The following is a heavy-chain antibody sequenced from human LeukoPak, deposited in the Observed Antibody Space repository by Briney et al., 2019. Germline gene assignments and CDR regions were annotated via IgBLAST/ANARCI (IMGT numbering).Heavy chain of an antibody. CDR3: ARVWGSGFIDAFDI. D-gene: IGHD6-19*01. CDR2: IIPIFGTA. J-gene: IGHJ3*02. CDR1: GGTFSSYA. Sequence: SVKVSCKASGGTFSSYAISWVRQAPGQGLEWMGGIIPIFGTANYAQKFQGRVTITADESTSTAYMELSSLRSEDTAVYYCARVWGSGFIDAFDIWGQGTMVTVSS. V-gene: IGHV1-69*01.